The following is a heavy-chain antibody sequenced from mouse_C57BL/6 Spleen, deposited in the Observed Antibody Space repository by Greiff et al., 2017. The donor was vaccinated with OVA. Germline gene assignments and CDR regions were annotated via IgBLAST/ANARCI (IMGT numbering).Heavy chain of an antibody. CDR1: GYTFTSYW. CDR2: IDPSDSYT. V-gene: IGHV1-50*01. CDR3: ARRGAMDY. J-gene: IGHJ4*01. Sequence: QVQLQQPGAELVKPGASVKLSCKASGYTFTSYWMQWVKQRPGQGLEWIGEIDPSDSYTNYTQKFKGKATLTVDTSSSTAYMQRSSLTSEDSAVYYCARRGAMDYWGQGTSVTVSS.